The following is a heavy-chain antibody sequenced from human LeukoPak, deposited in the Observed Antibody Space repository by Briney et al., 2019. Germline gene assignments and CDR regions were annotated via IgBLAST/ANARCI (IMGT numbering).Heavy chain of an antibody. CDR3: ASPHYYGSGSFDY. J-gene: IGHJ4*02. CDR1: GGSISSYY. D-gene: IGHD3-10*01. CDR2: IYYSGST. V-gene: IGHV4-59*12. Sequence: SETLSLTCTVSGGSISSYYWSWIRQPPGKGLEWIGYIYYSGSTNYNPSLKSRVTISVDTSKNQFSLKLSSVTAADTAVYYCASPHYYGSGSFDYWGQGTLVTVSS.